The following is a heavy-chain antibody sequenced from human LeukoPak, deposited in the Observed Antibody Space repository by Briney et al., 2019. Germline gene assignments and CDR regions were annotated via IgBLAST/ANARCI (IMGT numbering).Heavy chain of an antibody. J-gene: IGHJ4*02. Sequence: GGSLRLSCAVSGFXFSDHYMDWVRQAPGKGLEWIGRSRNEGHSYSTDFAASVRGRASLSRDHSRNSLYLQINSLRTDDTAVYYCVALLRGIGYWGQGTLVTVSS. CDR3: VALLRGIGY. D-gene: IGHD3-10*01. CDR2: SRNEGHSYST. V-gene: IGHV3-72*01. CDR1: GFXFSDHY.